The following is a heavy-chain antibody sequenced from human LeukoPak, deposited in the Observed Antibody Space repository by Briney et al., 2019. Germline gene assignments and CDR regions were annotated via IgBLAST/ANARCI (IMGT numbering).Heavy chain of an antibody. V-gene: IGHV4-34*01. CDR2: INHSGST. Sequence: SETLSLTCAVYGGSFSGYYWSWIRQPPGKGLEWIGEINHSGSTNYNPSLKSRVTISVDTSKNQFSPKLSSVTAADTAVYYCARHGMATDYWGQGTLVTVSS. D-gene: IGHD5-24*01. J-gene: IGHJ4*02. CDR1: GGSFSGYY. CDR3: ARHGMATDY.